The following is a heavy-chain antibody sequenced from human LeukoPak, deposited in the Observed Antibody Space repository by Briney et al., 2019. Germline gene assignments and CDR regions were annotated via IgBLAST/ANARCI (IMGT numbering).Heavy chain of an antibody. CDR2: ISGSGSST. CDR3: AKYSGSYYYPPNWDS. J-gene: IGHJ4*02. V-gene: IGHV3-23*01. Sequence: GRSLRLSCAASGFTLDDYAMTWVRQAPGKGLEWVSGISGSGSSTYYADSVKGRFTLSRDYPKNTLYLQMNSLRAEDTAVYFCAKYSGSYYYPPNWDSWGQGTLVTVSS. D-gene: IGHD1-26*01. CDR1: GFTLDDYA.